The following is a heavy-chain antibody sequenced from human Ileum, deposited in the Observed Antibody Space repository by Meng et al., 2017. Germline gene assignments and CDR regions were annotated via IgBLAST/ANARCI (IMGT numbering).Heavy chain of an antibody. CDR1: GFSFSDNY. V-gene: IGHV3-11*01. CDR3: ARLVDSSLDY. D-gene: IGHD2-21*01. J-gene: IGHJ4*02. CDR2: IGESGSPI. Sequence: GESLKISCAVSGFSFSDNYMSWIRQAPGRGLELISYIGESGSPIYYADSVKGRITISRDNAKNSLYLQMNSLRVEDTAVYYCARLVDSSLDYWGQGTLVTVSS.